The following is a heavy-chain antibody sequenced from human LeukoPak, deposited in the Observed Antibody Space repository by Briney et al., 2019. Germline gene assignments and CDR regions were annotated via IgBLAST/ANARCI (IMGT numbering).Heavy chain of an antibody. CDR2: INPNSGDT. CDR3: ARVGQPTDFVVVPAARSDLGMFDY. Sequence: ASVKVSCKTSGYTFTGYYMHWVRQAPGQGLEWMGWINPNSGDTRSAQKFQGRVTLTRDTSISTAYMELTSLRADDTALYYCARVGQPTDFVVVPAARSDLGMFDYWGQGSLVTVSS. CDR1: GYTFTGYY. J-gene: IGHJ4*02. D-gene: IGHD2-2*01. V-gene: IGHV1-2*02.